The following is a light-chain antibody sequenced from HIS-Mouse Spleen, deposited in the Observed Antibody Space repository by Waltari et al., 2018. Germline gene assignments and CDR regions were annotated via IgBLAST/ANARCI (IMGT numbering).Light chain of an antibody. V-gene: IGLV2-23*01. CDR1: SSDVGSYNL. Sequence: QSALTQPASVSGSPGQSITISCTGTSSDVGSYNLVSCYQQPPGKAPKRMIYEGSKRPSGVSNRFSGSKSGNTASLTISGLQAEDEADYYCCSYAGSSTWVFGGGTKLTVL. J-gene: IGLJ3*02. CDR2: EGS. CDR3: CSYAGSSTWV.